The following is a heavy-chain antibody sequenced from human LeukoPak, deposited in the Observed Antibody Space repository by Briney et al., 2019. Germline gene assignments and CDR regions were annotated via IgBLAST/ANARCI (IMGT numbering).Heavy chain of an antibody. Sequence: GGSLRLSCAASGFTFSRYEMNWVRQGPGKGLEWVSYISSGGSTTYYADSVKGRFTISRDDAKNSLYLQMNSLRAEDTAVYYCARGKDYYDSSDFDYWGQGTLVTVSS. CDR2: ISSGGSTT. CDR3: ARGKDYYDSSDFDY. D-gene: IGHD3-22*01. CDR1: GFTFSRYE. V-gene: IGHV3-48*03. J-gene: IGHJ4*02.